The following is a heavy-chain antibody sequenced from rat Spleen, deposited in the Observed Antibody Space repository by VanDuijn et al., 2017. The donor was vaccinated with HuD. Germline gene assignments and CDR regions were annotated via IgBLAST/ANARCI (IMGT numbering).Heavy chain of an antibody. CDR1: GDSMMSNY. D-gene: IGHD1-10*01. CDR2: VSYSGST. J-gene: IGHJ2*01. V-gene: IGHV3-1*01. Sequence: EVQLQESGRCLVKPSGGLSLCCSVIGDSMMSNYWDWIRRLPGKKMEWIGHVSYSGSTSYNPSLKSRISITRATSKNQFFLQLNSVITEDTATYYCARRWGQVYNNYFDYWGQGVMVTVSS. CDR3: ARRWGQVYNNYFDY.